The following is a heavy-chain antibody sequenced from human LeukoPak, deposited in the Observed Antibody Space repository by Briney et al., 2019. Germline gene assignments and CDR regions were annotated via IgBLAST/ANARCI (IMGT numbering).Heavy chain of an antibody. CDR2: IYTRGST. CDR3: ARDSSSRHGNWFDP. Sequence: SETLSLTCTVSGGSINNYYWSWIRQPAGKGLEWIGRIYTRGSTNYNPSLKSRVTISVDTSKNQFSLKLSSVTAADTAVYYCARDSSSRHGNWFDPWGQGTLVTVSS. V-gene: IGHV4-4*07. D-gene: IGHD6-13*01. J-gene: IGHJ5*02. CDR1: GGSINNYY.